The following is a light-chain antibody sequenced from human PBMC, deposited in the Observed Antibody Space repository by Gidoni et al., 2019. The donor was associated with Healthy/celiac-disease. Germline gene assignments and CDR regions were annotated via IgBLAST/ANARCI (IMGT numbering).Light chain of an antibody. CDR1: QSISSW. J-gene: IGKJ3*01. CDR2: DAS. CDR3: QQYKSYPLIT. Sequence: DIQMTQSPSTLSASVGDRVTITCRASQSISSWLAWYQQKPGKAPKLLIYDASSLESGVPSRFSGSGSGTEFTLTISSLQPDDFATYYCQQYKSYPLITFGPXTKVDIK. V-gene: IGKV1-5*01.